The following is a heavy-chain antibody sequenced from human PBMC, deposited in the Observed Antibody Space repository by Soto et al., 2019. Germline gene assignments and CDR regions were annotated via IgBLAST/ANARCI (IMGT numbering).Heavy chain of an antibody. D-gene: IGHD6-13*01. V-gene: IGHV3-33*01. CDR1: GFTFSSYG. CDR3: ARDVGRYSSSWYVDY. Sequence: QVQLVESGGGVVQPGRSLRLSCAASGFTFSSYGMHWVRQAPGKGLEWVAVIWYDGSNKYYADSVKGRFTISRDNSKNTLYLQMNSLRAEDTAVYYCARDVGRYSSSWYVDYWGQGTLVTVSS. J-gene: IGHJ4*02. CDR2: IWYDGSNK.